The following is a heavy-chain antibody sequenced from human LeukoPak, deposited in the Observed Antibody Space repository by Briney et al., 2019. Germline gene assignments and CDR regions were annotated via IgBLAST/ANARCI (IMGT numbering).Heavy chain of an antibody. CDR1: GGSFSGYY. CDR2: INHSGST. D-gene: IGHD2-2*01. V-gene: IGHV4-34*01. J-gene: IGHJ5*02. Sequence: PSETLSLTCAVYGGSFSGYYWSWIRQPPGKGLELIGEINHSGSTNYNPSLKSRVTISVDTSKNQFSLKLSSVTAADTAVYYCARGRDQYQLLRNWFDPWGQGTLVTVSS. CDR3: ARGRDQYQLLRNWFDP.